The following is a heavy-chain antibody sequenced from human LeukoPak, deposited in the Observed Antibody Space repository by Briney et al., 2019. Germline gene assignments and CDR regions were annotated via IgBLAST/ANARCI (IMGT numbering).Heavy chain of an antibody. CDR3: AKDFTANYDFWSGYPH. CDR2: ISGSGGST. V-gene: IGHV3-23*01. Sequence: GGSLRLSCAASGFTFSNYAMSWVRQAPGKGLDWVSAISGSGGSTYYADSVKGRFTISRNNSKNTLYLQMNSLRAEDTAVYYCAKDFTANYDFWSGYPHWGQGTLVTVSS. D-gene: IGHD3-3*01. CDR1: GFTFSNYA. J-gene: IGHJ4*02.